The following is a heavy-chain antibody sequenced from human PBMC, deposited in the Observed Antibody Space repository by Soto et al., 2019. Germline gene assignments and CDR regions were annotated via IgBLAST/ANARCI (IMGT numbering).Heavy chain of an antibody. D-gene: IGHD3-22*01. J-gene: IGHJ1*01. CDR2: IYYSGST. Sequence: SETLSLTCTVSGGPISISSYYWGGIRQPQGKGLEWIGSIYYSGSTYYNPSLKSRVTISIDTSKNQFSLKVSSVTAADTAVYYCARRPSHGLIEPWGRGTLVTVS. CDR1: GGPISISSYY. CDR3: ARRPSHGLIEP. V-gene: IGHV4-39*01.